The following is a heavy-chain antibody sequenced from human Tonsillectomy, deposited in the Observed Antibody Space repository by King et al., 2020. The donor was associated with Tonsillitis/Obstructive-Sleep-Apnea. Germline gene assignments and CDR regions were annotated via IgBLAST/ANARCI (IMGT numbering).Heavy chain of an antibody. CDR2: ISSSSSYT. V-gene: IGHV3-11*06. CDR3: ARAQVVAAYYFDY. D-gene: IGHD2-15*01. Sequence: QLQLVESGGGLVKPGGSLRLSCAASGFTFSDYYMSWIRQAPGKGLEWVSYISSSSSYTNYADSVKGRFTISRDNAKNSLYLQMNSLRAEDTAVYYCARAQVVAAYYFDYWGQGTLVTVSS. J-gene: IGHJ4*02. CDR1: GFTFSDYY.